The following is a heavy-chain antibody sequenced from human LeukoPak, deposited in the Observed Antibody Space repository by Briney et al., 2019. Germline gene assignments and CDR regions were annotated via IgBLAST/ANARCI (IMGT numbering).Heavy chain of an antibody. D-gene: IGHD3-22*01. CDR2: FDPEDGET. CDR3: ARGNYYDSSANDY. V-gene: IGHV1-24*01. Sequence: ASVKVSCKASGYTFTSYYMHWVRQAPGQGLEWMGGFDPEDGETIYAQKFQGRVTMTEDTSTDTAYMELSSLRSEDTAVYYCARGNYYDSSANDYWGQGTLVTVSS. J-gene: IGHJ4*02. CDR1: GYTFTSYY.